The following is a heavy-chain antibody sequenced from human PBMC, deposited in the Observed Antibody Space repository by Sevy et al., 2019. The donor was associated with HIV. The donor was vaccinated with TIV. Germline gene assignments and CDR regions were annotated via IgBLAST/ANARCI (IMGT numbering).Heavy chain of an antibody. CDR3: ARDPLLGIAREVARGGY. J-gene: IGHJ4*02. CDR2: ISGSGIT. CDR1: GFTFTHAW. V-gene: IGHV3-11*01. D-gene: IGHD2-2*03. Sequence: GGSLRLSCAASGFTFTHAWMNWVRQAPGKGLEWVSYISGSGITYYADSVEGRFTISRDNARNSLYLQMNSLRADDTAVYYCARDPLLGIAREVARGGYWGQGTLVTVSS.